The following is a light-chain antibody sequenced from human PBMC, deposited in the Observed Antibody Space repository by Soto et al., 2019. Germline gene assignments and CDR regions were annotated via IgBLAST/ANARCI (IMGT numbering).Light chain of an antibody. CDR2: CAS. CDR3: HQYDSSPLT. Sequence: EVVLTQSPGTLSLSPGERATLSCRASQSVSSSYLAWYQQKPGQAPRLLIYCASSRATAIPDRFSGSGSGTDFTLTIRRLEPEDFAVYYCHQYDSSPLTFGGGNKVEIK. CDR1: QSVSSSY. J-gene: IGKJ4*01. V-gene: IGKV3-20*01.